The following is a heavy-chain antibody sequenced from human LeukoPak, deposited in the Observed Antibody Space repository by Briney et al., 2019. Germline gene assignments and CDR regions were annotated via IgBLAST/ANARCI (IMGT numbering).Heavy chain of an antibody. J-gene: IGHJ4*02. CDR3: AKDGYYYDSSFDY. CDR2: ISGSGGST. CDR1: GFTFSSYA. D-gene: IGHD3-22*01. Sequence: GGSLRLSCAAAGFTFSSYAMSWVRQAPGKGLEWVSAISGSGGSTYYADSVKGRFTISRDNSKNTLYLQMNSLRAEDTAVYYCAKDGYYYDSSFDYWGQGTLVTVSS. V-gene: IGHV3-23*01.